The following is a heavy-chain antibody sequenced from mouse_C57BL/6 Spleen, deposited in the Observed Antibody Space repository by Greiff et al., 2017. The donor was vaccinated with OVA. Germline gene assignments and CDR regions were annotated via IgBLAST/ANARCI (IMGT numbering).Heavy chain of an antibody. CDR1: GYTFTDHT. CDR2: IYPRDGST. J-gene: IGHJ1*03. V-gene: IGHV1-78*01. Sequence: QVQLQQSDAELVKPGASVKISCKVSGYTFTDHTIHFMKQMPEQGLSFIGYIYPRDGSTKYNEKFKGKATLTADKSSSTAYMQLNSLTSEDSAVDFCARSSYGSSDRYFDVWGTGTTVTVSS. D-gene: IGHD1-1*01. CDR3: ARSSYGSSDRYFDV.